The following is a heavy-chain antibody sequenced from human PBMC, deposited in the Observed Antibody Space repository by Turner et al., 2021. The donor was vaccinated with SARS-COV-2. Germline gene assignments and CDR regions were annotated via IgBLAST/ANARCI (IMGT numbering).Heavy chain of an antibody. D-gene: IGHD2-21*01. Sequence: QVQLVQSGAEVKKPGASVKVSCKASGYIFTGYYIHWLRQAPGQGLEWMGWINPNSGGTSYAQEVQGRVTMTRDTSISTAYMELSRLRSDDTAVYYCARRQLGWGLIDYWGQGTLVTVSS. V-gene: IGHV1-2*02. CDR2: INPNSGGT. CDR3: ARRQLGWGLIDY. CDR1: GYIFTGYY. J-gene: IGHJ4*02.